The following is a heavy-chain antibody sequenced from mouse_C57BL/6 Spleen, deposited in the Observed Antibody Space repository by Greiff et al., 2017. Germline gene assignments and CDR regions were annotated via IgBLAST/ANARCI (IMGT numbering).Heavy chain of an antibody. D-gene: IGHD2-1*01. Sequence: VQLQQSGPELVKPGASVKISCKASGYAFSSSWMNWVKQRPGTGLEWIGRIYPGDGDTNYNGKFKGKATLTADKSSSTAYMQLSSLTSEDSAVYFCASYYCNLAWFAYWGQGTLVTVSA. J-gene: IGHJ3*01. CDR1: GYAFSSSW. CDR3: ASYYCNLAWFAY. V-gene: IGHV1-82*01. CDR2: IYPGDGDT.